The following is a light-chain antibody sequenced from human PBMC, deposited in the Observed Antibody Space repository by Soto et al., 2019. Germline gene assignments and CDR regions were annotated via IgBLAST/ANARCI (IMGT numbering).Light chain of an antibody. J-gene: IGLJ2*01. CDR1: SSNIGSNT. CDR2: SNN. Sequence: QTVVTQPPSASGTPGQRVTSSCSGSSSNIGSNTVNWYQQLPGTAPKLLIYSNNQRPSGVPDRFSGSKSGTSASLAISGLQSEDEADYYCAAWDDSLNGVVFGGGTKLTVL. V-gene: IGLV1-44*01. CDR3: AAWDDSLNGVV.